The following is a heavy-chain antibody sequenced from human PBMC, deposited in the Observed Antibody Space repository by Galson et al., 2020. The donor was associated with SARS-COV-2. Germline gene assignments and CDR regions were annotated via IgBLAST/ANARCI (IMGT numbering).Heavy chain of an antibody. D-gene: IGHD1-26*01. CDR1: GFTSSSYE. CDR2: ISRSGSTK. CDR3: ARDGVGATTMEDYFDY. V-gene: IGHV3-48*03. Sequence: PGGSLRLSCGASGFTSSSYEMNWVRQAPGKGLEWVSYISRSGSTKYYADSVKGRFTISRDNAKNSLYLQMNSLRAEDTAVYYCARDGVGATTMEDYFDYWGQGTLVTVSS. J-gene: IGHJ4*02.